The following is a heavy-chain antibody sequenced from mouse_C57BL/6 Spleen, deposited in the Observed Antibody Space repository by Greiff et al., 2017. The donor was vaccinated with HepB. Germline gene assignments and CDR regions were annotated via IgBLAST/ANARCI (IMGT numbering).Heavy chain of an antibody. CDR3: ARGIYYYGSSYLFDY. CDR2: IYPGSGST. Sequence: QVQLKQPGAELVKPGASVKMSCKASGYTFTSYWITWVKQRPGQGLEWIGDIYPGSGSTNYNEKFKSKATLTVDTSSSTAYMQLSSLTSEDSAVYYCARGIYYYGSSYLFDYWGQGTTLTVSS. D-gene: IGHD1-1*01. CDR1: GYTFTSYW. V-gene: IGHV1-55*01. J-gene: IGHJ2*01.